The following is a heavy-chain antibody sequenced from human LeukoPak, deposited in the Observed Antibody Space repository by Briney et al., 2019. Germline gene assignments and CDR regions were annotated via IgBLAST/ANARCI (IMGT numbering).Heavy chain of an antibody. D-gene: IGHD2-2*01. J-gene: IGHJ4*02. V-gene: IGHV4-30-4*01. Sequence: PSQTLSLTCTVSRGSISSGDYYWSWIRQPPGKGLEWIGYIYYSGSTYYNPSLKSRVTISVDTSKNQFSLKLSSVTAADTAVYYCARVVPAAMEIDYWGQGTLVTVSS. CDR1: RGSISSGDYY. CDR2: IYYSGST. CDR3: ARVVPAAMEIDY.